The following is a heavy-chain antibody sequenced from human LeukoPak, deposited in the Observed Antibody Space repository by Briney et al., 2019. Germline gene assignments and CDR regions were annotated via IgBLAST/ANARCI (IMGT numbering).Heavy chain of an antibody. CDR3: ARGGDYGDLRYFDY. J-gene: IGHJ4*02. D-gene: IGHD4-17*01. CDR2: IYYRGST. CDR1: GGSINSYY. Sequence: SETLSLTCTVSGGSINSYYWNWIRQPPGKGLEWIGNIYYRGSTNYNPSLKSRVTFSVDTSKNQFSLKLNSVTAADTAVYYCARGGDYGDLRYFDYWGQGTLVTVSS. V-gene: IGHV4-59*01.